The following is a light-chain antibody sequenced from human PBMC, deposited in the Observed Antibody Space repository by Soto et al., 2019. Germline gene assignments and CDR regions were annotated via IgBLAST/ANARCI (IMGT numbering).Light chain of an antibody. J-gene: IGKJ1*01. CDR3: QQYNNWPGT. Sequence: IELTQSPGTLSASPRERTTLSCRASQSVSSKLAWYQQNPGQAPRLLFYGASTVATGIPARFSGSGSETEFTLSISSLLSEDFAVYYCQQYNNWPGTFGQGTKVDIK. CDR2: GAS. V-gene: IGKV3-15*01. CDR1: QSVSSK.